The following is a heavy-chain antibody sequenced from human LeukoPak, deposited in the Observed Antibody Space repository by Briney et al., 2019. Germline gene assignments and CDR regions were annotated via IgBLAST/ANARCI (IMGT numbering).Heavy chain of an antibody. J-gene: IGHJ4*02. CDR2: ISAYNGNT. CDR3: ASVPITIFGVVIPFDY. Sequence: ASVKVSCKASGYTFTSYGISWVRQAPGQGLEWMGWISAYNGNTNYAQKLQGRVTMTTDTSTSTAYMELRSLRSDDTAVYYCASVPITIFGVVIPFDYWGQGTLVTVSS. CDR1: GYTFTSYG. D-gene: IGHD3-3*01. V-gene: IGHV1-18*01.